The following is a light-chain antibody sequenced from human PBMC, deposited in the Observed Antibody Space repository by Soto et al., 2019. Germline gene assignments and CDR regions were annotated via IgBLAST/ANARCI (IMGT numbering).Light chain of an antibody. V-gene: IGLV2-14*01. CDR2: EVT. J-gene: IGLJ1*01. Sequence: QSALTQPASVSGSPGQSIAISCTGSSSDIGIYKYVSWYQQHPGKVPKLIIYEVTNRPSGVSNRFSGSKSGNTASLTISGLQAEDEADYYCSSYTTSSTRVFGTGTKVTVL. CDR3: SSYTTSSTRV. CDR1: SSDIGIYKY.